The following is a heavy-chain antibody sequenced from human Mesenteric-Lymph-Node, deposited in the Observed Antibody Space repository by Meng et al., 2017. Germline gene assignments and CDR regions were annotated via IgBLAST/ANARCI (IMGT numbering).Heavy chain of an antibody. CDR1: GGSISSSSYY. V-gene: IGHV4-39*01. D-gene: IGHD1-14*01. CDR2: VVYSGTT. CDR3: ARHHHSPTFDY. Sequence: QVQVQESGPGLVKPSETLSLTCTVSGGSISSSSYYWAWIRQPPGEGLEWIGSVVYSGTTYYTSSLKSRVSISVDTSKNQFSLKLSSVTAADTAVYDCARHHHSPTFDYWGQGTLVTVSS. J-gene: IGHJ4*02.